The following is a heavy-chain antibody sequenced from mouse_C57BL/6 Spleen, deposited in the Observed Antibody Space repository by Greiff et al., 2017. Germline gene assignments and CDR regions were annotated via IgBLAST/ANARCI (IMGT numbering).Heavy chain of an antibody. CDR3: ARLDGSWFAY. CDR1: RFTFSSYG. CDR2: ISSGGSYT. Sequence: EVQGVESGGDLVKPGGSLKLSCAASRFTFSSYGMSWVRQTPDKRLEWVATISSGGSYTYYPDSVKGRFTISRDNAKNTLYLQMSSLKSEDTAMYYCARLDGSWFAYWGQGTLVTVSA. J-gene: IGHJ3*01. V-gene: IGHV5-6*01.